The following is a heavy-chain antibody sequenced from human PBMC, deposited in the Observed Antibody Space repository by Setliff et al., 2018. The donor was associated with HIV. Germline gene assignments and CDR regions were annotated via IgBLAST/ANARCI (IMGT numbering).Heavy chain of an antibody. V-gene: IGHV1-24*01. CDR1: GYTLTELS. J-gene: IGHJ6*03. D-gene: IGHD2-15*01. CDR3: ARTRSGGSSVYYYYYMDV. Sequence: ASVKVSCKVSGYTLTELSMHWVRQAPGKGLEWMGGFDPEDGETIYAQNFQGRLTITWNTSISTAYMELGSLGFDDTAVYFCARTRSGGSSVYYYYYMDVWGQGTAVTVSS. CDR2: FDPEDGET.